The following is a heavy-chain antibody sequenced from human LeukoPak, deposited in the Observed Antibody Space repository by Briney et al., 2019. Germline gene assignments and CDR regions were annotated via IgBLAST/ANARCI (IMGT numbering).Heavy chain of an antibody. CDR1: GFTFSSFW. Sequence: PGGSLRLSCTASGFTFSSFWMGWVRQAPGKGLEWVSAISKSGDHTYYAASAKGRFTIYRDNSKNTQYLQMNSLRAEDTAVYYCATSWGPDTSAFRWGRDGMDVWGQGTTVIVS. CDR3: ATSWGPDTSAFRWGRDGMDV. J-gene: IGHJ6*02. CDR2: ISKSGDHT. V-gene: IGHV3-23*01. D-gene: IGHD3-16*01.